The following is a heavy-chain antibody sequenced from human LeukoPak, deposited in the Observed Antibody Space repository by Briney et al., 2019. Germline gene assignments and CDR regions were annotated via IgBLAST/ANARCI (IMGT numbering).Heavy chain of an antibody. CDR1: GFTFSSYW. J-gene: IGHJ4*02. D-gene: IGHD3-22*01. CDR2: ISRDGVTT. CDR3: ARAFEYYYDSGGYYPAGY. Sequence: PGGSLRLSCVASGFTFSSYWMHWVRQVPGKGLVWVSRISRDGVTTKYADSVKGRFTISRDNAKNTLFLQMNSLRVEDTAVYYCARAFEYYYDSGGYYPAGYWGQGTLVIVSS. V-gene: IGHV3-74*03.